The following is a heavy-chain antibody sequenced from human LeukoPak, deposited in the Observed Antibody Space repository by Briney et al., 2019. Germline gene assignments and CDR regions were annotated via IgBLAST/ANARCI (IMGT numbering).Heavy chain of an antibody. CDR3: ARDQTYYYGSGSYYTFDY. D-gene: IGHD3-10*01. J-gene: IGHJ4*02. V-gene: IGHV1-69*04. CDR1: GGTFSSYA. CDR2: IIPLLGVT. Sequence: SVKVSCKASGGTFSSYAFNWVRQAPGQGLEWVGRIIPLLGVTNHAQKLQGRVTVTADPATNTAYMELSSLIPDDTAVYYCARDQTYYYGSGSYYTFDYWGQGTLVTVSS.